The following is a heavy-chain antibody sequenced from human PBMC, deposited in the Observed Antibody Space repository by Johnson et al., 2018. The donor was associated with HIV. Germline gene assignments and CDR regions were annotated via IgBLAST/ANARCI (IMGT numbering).Heavy chain of an antibody. D-gene: IGHD1-1*01. J-gene: IGHJ3*02. Sequence: VQLMESGGGVVRPGGSLRLSCVASGFTFDDYGMSWVRQAPGKGLEWVSFISSGGSTYYAESVKGRFPISRDNSKNTLYLQMNSLKTEDTAVYYCTTGLYWNDAFDIWGQGTMVTVSS. CDR1: GFTFDDYG. CDR3: TTGLYWNDAFDI. CDR2: ISSGGST. V-gene: IGHV3-23*03.